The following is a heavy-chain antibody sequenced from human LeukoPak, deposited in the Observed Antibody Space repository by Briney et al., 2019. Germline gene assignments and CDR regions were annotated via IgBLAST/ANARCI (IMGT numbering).Heavy chain of an antibody. CDR1: GYTFTSYY. D-gene: IGHD2-2*02. V-gene: IGHV1-46*01. CDR3: SRGEYQLLYDY. J-gene: IGHJ4*02. Sequence: ASVKVSCKASGYTFTSYYMHWVRQAPGQGLEWMGIINPSGGSAYYAQKFQGRVTMTRDTSTSTVYMELSSQRSEDTAVYYCSRGEYQLLYDYWGQGTLVTVSS. CDR2: INPSGGSA.